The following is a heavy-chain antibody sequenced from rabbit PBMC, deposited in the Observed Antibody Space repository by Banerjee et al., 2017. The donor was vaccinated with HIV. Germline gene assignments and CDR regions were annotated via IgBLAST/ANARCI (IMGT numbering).Heavy chain of an antibody. CDR3: ARGVSYGGAAGVGYGDL. CDR2: IYAGSSGSI. J-gene: IGHJ4*01. D-gene: IGHD6-1*01. CDR1: GFSFSSGYW. Sequence: QEQLEESGGDLVKPEGSLTLTCTASGFSFSSGYWMCWVRQAPGKGLEWIACIYAGSSGSIYYARWAKGRFTISKTSSTTVTLQMTSLTAADTATYFCARGVSYGGAAGVGYGDLWGQGTLVTVS. V-gene: IGHV1S45*01.